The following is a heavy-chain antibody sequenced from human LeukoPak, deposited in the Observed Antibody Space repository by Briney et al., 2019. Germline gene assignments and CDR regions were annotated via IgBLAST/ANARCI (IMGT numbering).Heavy chain of an antibody. CDR1: GFTFRIYA. D-gene: IGHD3-9*01. CDR3: AKEMSDIVAGYADAFGI. CDR2: IIGSGGST. V-gene: IGHV3-23*01. J-gene: IGHJ3*02. Sequence: GGSQRLSCAASGFTFRIYAMSWVRQAPGKGLAWVSAIIGSGGSTYYADSVKGRFTISRDNSKNTLYLQMNSLRAEDTALYYCAKEMSDIVAGYADAFGIWGQGTMVTVSS.